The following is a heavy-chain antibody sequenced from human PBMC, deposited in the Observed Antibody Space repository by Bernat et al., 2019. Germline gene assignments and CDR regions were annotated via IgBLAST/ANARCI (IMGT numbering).Heavy chain of an antibody. CDR3: ARERADVVVVVAASNWFDP. Sequence: QVQLQQSGPGLVKPSQTLSLTCAISGDSFSSNSAAWNWIRHSPSRGLEWLGRTYYRSKWYNDYAVSVKSRITINPDTSKNQFSLQLNSVTPEDTAVYYCARERADVVVVVAASNWFDPWGQGTLVTVSS. J-gene: IGHJ5*02. V-gene: IGHV6-1*01. CDR2: TYYRSKWYN. D-gene: IGHD2-15*01. CDR1: GDSFSSNSAA.